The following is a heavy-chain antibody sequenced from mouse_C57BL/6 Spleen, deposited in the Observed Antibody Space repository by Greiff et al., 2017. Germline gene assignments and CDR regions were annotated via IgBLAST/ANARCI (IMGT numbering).Heavy chain of an antibody. CDR2: IDPSDSYT. CDR3: ARGRKRAMDY. J-gene: IGHJ4*01. CDR1: GYTFTSYW. Sequence: QVQLQQPGAELVMPGASVKLSCKASGYTFTSYWMHWVKQRPGQGLEWIGEIDPSDSYTNYNQKFKGKSTLTVDKSSSTAYMQLSSLTSEDSAVYDCARGRKRAMDYWGQGTSVTVSS. V-gene: IGHV1-69*01.